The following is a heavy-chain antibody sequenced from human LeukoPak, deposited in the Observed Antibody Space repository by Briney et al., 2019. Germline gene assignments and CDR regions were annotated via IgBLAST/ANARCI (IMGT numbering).Heavy chain of an antibody. V-gene: IGHV3-23*01. CDR3: AKAHCSSTSCSRADN. J-gene: IGHJ4*02. D-gene: IGHD2-2*01. Sequence: GGSLRLSCAASGFTFTRNAMAWVRQAPGKGLEWVSAIDGSGGTTFYADSVKGRVTISRVQSTNTVCLQMNSLRADDTAVYYCAKAHCSSTSCSRADNWGQGTLVTVSS. CDR2: IDGSGGTT. CDR1: GFTFTRNA.